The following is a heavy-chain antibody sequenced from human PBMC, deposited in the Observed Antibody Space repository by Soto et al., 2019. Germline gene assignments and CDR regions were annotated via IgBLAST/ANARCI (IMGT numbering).Heavy chain of an antibody. CDR1: GGSISSYY. D-gene: IGHD5-12*01. Sequence: SETLSLTCTVSGGSISSYYWSWIRQPPGKGLEWIGYIYYSGSTNYNPSLKIRVTISVDTSKNQFSLKLSSVTAADTAVYYCARESRDGYNYGRESYGMDVWGQGTTVTVSS. CDR3: ARESRDGYNYGRESYGMDV. J-gene: IGHJ6*02. CDR2: IYYSGST. V-gene: IGHV4-59*01.